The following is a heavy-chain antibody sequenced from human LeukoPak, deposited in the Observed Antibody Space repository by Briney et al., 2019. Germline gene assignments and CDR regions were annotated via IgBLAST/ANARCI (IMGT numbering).Heavy chain of an antibody. Sequence: SVKVSCKASGGTFSSYAISWVRQAPGQGLEWMGGIIPIFGTANYAQKFQGRVTITADESTSTAYIELSSLRSEDTAVYYCARDSYSGPTPGYYYGMDVWGKGTTVTVSS. CDR1: GGTFSSYA. CDR2: IIPIFGTA. J-gene: IGHJ6*04. V-gene: IGHV1-69*01. CDR3: ARDSYSGPTPGYYYGMDV. D-gene: IGHD6-19*01.